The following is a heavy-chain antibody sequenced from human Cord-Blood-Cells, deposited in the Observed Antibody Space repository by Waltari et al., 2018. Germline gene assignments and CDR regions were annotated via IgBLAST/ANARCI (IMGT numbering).Heavy chain of an antibody. D-gene: IGHD3-3*01. CDR3: ARWGLRIFGVVRGFDY. J-gene: IGHJ4*02. CDR2: IIPIFGTA. CDR1: GGTFSSYA. V-gene: IGHV1-69*06. Sequence: QVQLVQSGAEVKKPGSSVKVSCKASGGTFSSYAISCVRQAPGQGLEWMGGIIPIFGTANYAQKFQGRVTITADKSTSTAYMELSSLRSEDTAVYYCARWGLRIFGVVRGFDYWGQGTLVTVSS.